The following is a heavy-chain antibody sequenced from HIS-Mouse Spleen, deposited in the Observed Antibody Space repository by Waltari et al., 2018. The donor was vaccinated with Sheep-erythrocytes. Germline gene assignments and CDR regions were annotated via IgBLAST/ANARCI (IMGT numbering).Heavy chain of an antibody. CDR2: ISSSSSYI. J-gene: IGHJ4*02. Sequence: GGLVKPGGSMRLSCAASGFTFSSYSMTWVRQAPGKGLEWVSSISSSSSYIYYADSVKGRFTISRDNAKNSLYLQMNSLRAEDTAVYYCARVASGATFDYWGQGTLVTVSS. V-gene: IGHV3-21*01. CDR1: GFTFSSYS. D-gene: IGHD1-26*01. CDR3: ARVASGATFDY.